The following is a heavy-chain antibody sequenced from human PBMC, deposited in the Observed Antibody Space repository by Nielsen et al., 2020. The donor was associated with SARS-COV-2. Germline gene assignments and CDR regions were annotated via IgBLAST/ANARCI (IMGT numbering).Heavy chain of an antibody. CDR3: NRYYYGMDV. CDR2: INSDGSST. Sequence: GESLKISCAASGFTFSSYWMHWVRQAPGKGLVWVSRINSDGSSTSYADSVKGRFTISRDNSKNTLYLQMNSLRAEDTAVYYCNRYYYGMDVWGQGTTVTVSS. CDR1: GFTFSSYW. J-gene: IGHJ6*02. D-gene: IGHD2/OR15-2a*01. V-gene: IGHV3-74*01.